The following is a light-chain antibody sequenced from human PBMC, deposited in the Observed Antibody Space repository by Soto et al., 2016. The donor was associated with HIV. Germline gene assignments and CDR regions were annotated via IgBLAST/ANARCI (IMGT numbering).Light chain of an antibody. CDR3: MQGLQTSVT. CDR2: LAS. CDR1: QSLLHSNGYNY. Sequence: EIVMTQSPLSLPVTPGEPASISCKSNQSLLHSNGYNYLDWYLQKPGQSPQLLIYLASIRASGVPDRFSGSGSGTDFTLKISRPQAEDVGVYYCMQGLQTSVTFGGGTRVEIK. J-gene: IGKJ4*01. V-gene: IGKV2-28*01.